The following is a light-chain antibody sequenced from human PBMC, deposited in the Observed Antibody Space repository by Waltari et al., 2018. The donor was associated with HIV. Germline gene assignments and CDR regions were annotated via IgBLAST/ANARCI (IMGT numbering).Light chain of an antibody. CDR1: SSDLGSYNL. CDR3: CSFAGSTSWV. Sequence: QSALTQPASVSGSPGQSITFSCTGTSSDLGSYNLVSWYQHHPGKAPRLMIYEVTKRPSGVSYRLSGSKSGNTASLTISGLQAEDEADYYCCSFAGSTSWVFGGGTKLTVL. CDR2: EVT. J-gene: IGLJ3*02. V-gene: IGLV2-23*02.